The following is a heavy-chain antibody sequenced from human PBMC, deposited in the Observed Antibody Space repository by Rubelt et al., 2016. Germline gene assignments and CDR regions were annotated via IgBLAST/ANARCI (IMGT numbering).Heavy chain of an antibody. V-gene: IGHV1-8*02. CDR2: MNPDSGNT. Sequence: QVQLVQSGAEVKKPGSSVKVSCKASGYTFTSYGISWVRQAPGQGLAWMGWMNPDSGNTGYAQNIQGRVTMTRNTSISTAYMELSSLRSEDTAVYYCARENDALDIWGQGTMVTVSS. J-gene: IGHJ3*02. CDR1: GYTFTSYG. CDR3: ARENDALDI.